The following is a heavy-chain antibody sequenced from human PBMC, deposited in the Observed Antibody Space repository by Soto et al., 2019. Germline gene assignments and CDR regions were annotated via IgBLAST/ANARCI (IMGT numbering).Heavy chain of an antibody. D-gene: IGHD3-3*01. CDR2: IIPIFGTA. CDR3: ARGDYDFWSGYVHYGMDV. V-gene: IGHV1-69*06. Sequence: QVQLVQSGAEVKKPGSSGKVSCKASGGTFSSYAISWVRQAPGQGLEWMGGIIPIFGTANHAQKFQGRVTITADKSTSTADMELSSLRSEDTAVYYCARGDYDFWSGYVHYGMDVWGQGTTVTVSS. CDR1: GGTFSSYA. J-gene: IGHJ6*02.